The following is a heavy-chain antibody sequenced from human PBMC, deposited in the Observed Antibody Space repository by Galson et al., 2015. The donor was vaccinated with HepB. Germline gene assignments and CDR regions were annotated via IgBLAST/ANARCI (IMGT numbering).Heavy chain of an antibody. Sequence: ETLSLTCAVYGGSFSGYYWSWIRQPPGKGLEWIGEINHSGSTNYNPSLKSRVTISVDTSKNQFSLKLSSVTAADTAVYYCARDCSSTSCYTMYYWGQGTLVTVSS. CDR3: ARDCSSTSCYTMYY. CDR2: INHSGST. V-gene: IGHV4-34*01. D-gene: IGHD2-2*02. J-gene: IGHJ4*02. CDR1: GGSFSGYY.